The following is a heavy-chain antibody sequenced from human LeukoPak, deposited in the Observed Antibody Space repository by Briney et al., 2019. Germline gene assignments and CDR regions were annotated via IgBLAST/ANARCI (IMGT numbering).Heavy chain of an antibody. CDR1: GFTVSSNY. CDR2: IYSGGST. D-gene: IGHD2-21*01. Sequence: QSGGSLSLSCAASGFTVSSNYMSWVRQAPGKGLEWVSVIYSGGSTYYADSVKGRFTISRDNAKNSLYLQMNSLRAEDTAVYYCARDEARPYSAGQIDAFDIWGQGTMVTVSS. J-gene: IGHJ3*02. V-gene: IGHV3-66*01. CDR3: ARDEARPYSAGQIDAFDI.